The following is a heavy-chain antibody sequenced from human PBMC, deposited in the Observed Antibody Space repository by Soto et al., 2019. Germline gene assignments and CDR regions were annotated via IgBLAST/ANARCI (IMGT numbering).Heavy chain of an antibody. CDR2: INHSGST. CDR3: ARGIAVAGSQFDY. V-gene: IGHV4-34*01. Sequence: SETLSLTCAVYGGSFSGYYWSWIRQPPGKGLEWIGEINHSGSTNYNPSLKSRVTISVDTSKNQFSLKLSSVTAADTAVYYCARGIAVAGSQFDYWGQGTLVTVSS. J-gene: IGHJ4*02. D-gene: IGHD6-19*01. CDR1: GGSFSGYY.